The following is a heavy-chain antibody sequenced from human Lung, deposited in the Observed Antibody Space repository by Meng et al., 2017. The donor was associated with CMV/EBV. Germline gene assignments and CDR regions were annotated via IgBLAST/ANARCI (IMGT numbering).Heavy chain of an antibody. V-gene: IGHV4-4*07. J-gene: IGHJ4*02. Sequence: QGTLQESGPGLVKPSETLSLTCTVSGGSISSYYWSWIRQSAGKGLEWIGRIYTSGTTIYNPSLKSRLTLSLDTSKNQFSLKLNSVTAADTAVYYCARAEADTGNFDYWGQGTLVTVSS. CDR2: IYTSGTT. CDR3: ARAEADTGNFDY. D-gene: IGHD6-19*01. CDR1: GGSISSYY.